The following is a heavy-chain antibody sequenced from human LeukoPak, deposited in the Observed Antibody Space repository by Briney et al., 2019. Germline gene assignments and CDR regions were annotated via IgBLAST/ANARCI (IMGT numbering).Heavy chain of an antibody. CDR1: GYTFTSYY. CDR3: AREGGITIFGVVITADYYYYYGMDV. Sequence: ASVKVACKASGYTFTSYYMHWVRQAPGQGLEWMGIINPSGGSTSYALKFQGRVTMTRDTSTSTVYMELSSLRSEDTAVYYCAREGGITIFGVVITADYYYYYGMDVWGQGTTVTVSS. CDR2: INPSGGST. V-gene: IGHV1-46*01. J-gene: IGHJ6*02. D-gene: IGHD3-3*01.